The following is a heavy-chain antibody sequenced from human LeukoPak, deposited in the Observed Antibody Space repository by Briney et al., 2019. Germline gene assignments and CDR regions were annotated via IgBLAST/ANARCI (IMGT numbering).Heavy chain of an antibody. CDR2: ISRNGDSK. J-gene: IGHJ4*02. CDR3: ARDKYYADSSGYFGIDY. Sequence: GESLRLSCAASGFTFHAHGMIWVRQTPGKGLEWVSSISRNGDSKGYADSVKGRFTISRDNARNSLFLQMDNLRVEDTALFYCARDKYYADSSGYFGIDYWGRGTLVTVSS. D-gene: IGHD3-22*01. CDR1: GFTFHAHG. V-gene: IGHV3-20*04.